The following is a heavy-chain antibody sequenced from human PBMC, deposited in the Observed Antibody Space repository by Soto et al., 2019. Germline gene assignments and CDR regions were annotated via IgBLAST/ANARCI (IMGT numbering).Heavy chain of an antibody. CDR2: ISYDGSNK. V-gene: IGHV3-30*18. D-gene: IGHD2-2*01. CDR1: GFTFSSYG. CDR3: AKDDAPAAPSTLDN. Sequence: GGSLRLSCAASGFTFSSYGMHWVRQAPGKGLEWVAVISYDGSNKYYADSVKGRFTISRDTSRNTVFLQMNSLRGEDTAVYYCAKDDAPAAPSTLDNWGRGTLVTVSS. J-gene: IGHJ4*02.